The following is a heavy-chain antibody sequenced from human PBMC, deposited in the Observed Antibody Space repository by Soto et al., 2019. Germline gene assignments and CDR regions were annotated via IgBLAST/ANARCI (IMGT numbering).Heavy chain of an antibody. V-gene: IGHV1-46*03. CDR1: GYTFTSYY. Sequence: GASVKVSCKASGYTFTSYYIHWVRQAPGQGLEWMGIINPSGGSTSYAQKFQGRVTMTRDTSTSTVYMELSSLRSEDTAVYYCARGNFDWSYYYYMDVWGKGTTVTVSS. D-gene: IGHD3-9*01. CDR2: INPSGGST. CDR3: ARGNFDWSYYYYMDV. J-gene: IGHJ6*03.